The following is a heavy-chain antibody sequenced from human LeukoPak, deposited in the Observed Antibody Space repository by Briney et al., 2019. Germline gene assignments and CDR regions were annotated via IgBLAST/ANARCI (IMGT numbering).Heavy chain of an antibody. CDR3: AGPQGYYYDSSGLPAFDI. D-gene: IGHD3-22*01. J-gene: IGHJ3*02. V-gene: IGHV3-30-3*01. Sequence: PGGSLRLSCAASGFTFSSYAMHWVRQAPGKGLEWVAVISYDGSNKYYADSVKGRFTISRDNSKNTLYLQMNSLRAEDTAVYYCAGPQGYYYDSSGLPAFDIWGQGTMVTVSS. CDR2: ISYDGSNK. CDR1: GFTFSSYA.